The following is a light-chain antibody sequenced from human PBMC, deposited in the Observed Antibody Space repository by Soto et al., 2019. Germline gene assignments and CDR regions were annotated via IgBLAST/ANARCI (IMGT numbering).Light chain of an antibody. Sequence: EIVLTQSPGTLSLSPGERAILSCRASQSVSNSYLAWYQQKPGQAPRLLIYGASSRATGIPDKFSGSGSGADFTLTISGLEPEDCAVFYCQQYSNYPYTFGQGTKLEIK. V-gene: IGKV3-20*01. J-gene: IGKJ2*01. CDR2: GAS. CDR3: QQYSNYPYT. CDR1: QSVSNSY.